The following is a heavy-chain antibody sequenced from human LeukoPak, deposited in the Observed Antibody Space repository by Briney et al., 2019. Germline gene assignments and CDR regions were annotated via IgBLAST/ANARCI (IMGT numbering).Heavy chain of an antibody. V-gene: IGHV1-8*01. J-gene: IGHJ3*02. CDR2: MNPNSGNT. CDR1: GYTFTSYD. Sequence: ASVKVSCKASGYTFTSYDINWVRQATGQGLEWMGWMNPNSGNTGYAQKFQGRVTITRNTSISTAYMELSSLRSEGTAVYYCATRNWGSEGAFDIWGQGTMVTVSS. CDR3: ATRNWGSEGAFDI. D-gene: IGHD7-27*01.